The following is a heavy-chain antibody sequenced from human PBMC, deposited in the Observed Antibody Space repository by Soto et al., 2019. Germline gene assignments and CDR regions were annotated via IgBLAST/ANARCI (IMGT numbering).Heavy chain of an antibody. D-gene: IGHD6-13*01. CDR3: AKDPWRYRAAAGPYFDY. CDR2: ISSSSSYI. Sequence: GGSLRLSCAASGFTFSSYSMNWVRQAPGKGLEWVSSISSSSSYIYYADSVKGRFTISRDNAKNTLYLQMNSLRAEDTAVYYCAKDPWRYRAAAGPYFDYWGQGTLVTVSS. V-gene: IGHV3-21*04. J-gene: IGHJ4*02. CDR1: GFTFSSYS.